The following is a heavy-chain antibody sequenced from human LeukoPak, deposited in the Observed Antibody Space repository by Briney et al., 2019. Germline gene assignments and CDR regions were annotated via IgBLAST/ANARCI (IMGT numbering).Heavy chain of an antibody. J-gene: IGHJ4*02. CDR2: ISYGSGTI. CDR3: ARDFSPGQRFYFDY. V-gene: IGHV3-48*02. CDR1: GFIFSSKS. D-gene: IGHD6-25*01. Sequence: GGSLRLSCAASGFIFSSKSMNWVRQAPGKGLEWVSYISYGSGTICYADSVKGRFTISRDNAKNSLYLQMNSLRDEDTAVYYCARDFSPGQRFYFDYWGQGTLVTVSS.